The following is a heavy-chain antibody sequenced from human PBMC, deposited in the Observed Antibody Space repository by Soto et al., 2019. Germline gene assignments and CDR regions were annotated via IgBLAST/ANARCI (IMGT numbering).Heavy chain of an antibody. J-gene: IGHJ6*02. D-gene: IGHD6-19*01. CDR3: ARGLPKYSSGWYYYYYYGMDV. V-gene: IGHV1-8*01. Sequence: ASVKVSCKASGYTFTSYDINWVRQATGQGLEWMGWMNPNSGNTGYAQKFQGRVTMTRNTSINTAYMELSSLRSEDTAVYYCARGLPKYSSGWYYYYYYGMDVWGQGTTVTVSS. CDR1: GYTFTSYD. CDR2: MNPNSGNT.